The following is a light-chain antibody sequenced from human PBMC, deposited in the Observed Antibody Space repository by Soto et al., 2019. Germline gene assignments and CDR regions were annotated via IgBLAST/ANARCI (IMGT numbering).Light chain of an antibody. CDR2: EVS. V-gene: IGLV2-14*01. Sequence: QSALTQPASVSGTPGQSITISCTGTSSDVGAYNYVSWFQQYPGKGPKLIIYEVSNRPSGVSNRFSGSKSGNAASLTISGLQAEDETDYYCSSYTTSRSWVFGGGTKLTVL. J-gene: IGLJ3*02. CDR1: SSDVGAYNY. CDR3: SSYTTSRSWV.